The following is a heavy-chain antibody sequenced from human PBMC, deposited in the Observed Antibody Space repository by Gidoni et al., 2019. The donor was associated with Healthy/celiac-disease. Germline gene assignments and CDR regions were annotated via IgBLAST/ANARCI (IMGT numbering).Heavy chain of an antibody. CDR3: ARTEYGDYGTYYYYGMDV. Sequence: QVQLVQSGAEVKKPGSSVKVSCKASGGTFSSYAISWVRQAPGQGLEWMGGIIPIFGTAHYAQKFQGRVTITADESTSTAYMELSSLRSEDTAVYYCARTEYGDYGTYYYYGMDVWGQGTTVTVSS. D-gene: IGHD4-17*01. V-gene: IGHV1-69*01. CDR1: GGTFSSYA. J-gene: IGHJ6*02. CDR2: IIPIFGTA.